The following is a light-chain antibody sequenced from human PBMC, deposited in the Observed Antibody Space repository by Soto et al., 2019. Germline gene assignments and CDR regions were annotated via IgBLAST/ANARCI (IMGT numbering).Light chain of an antibody. J-gene: IGKJ1*01. Sequence: DIQMSQSPPTLSASVGDRVTITCRASQSISSWLAWYQQKPGKAPKLLIYDASSLESGVRSRFSGSGSGTEFTLTISSLQPDDFATYYCQQYNSYLGTFGQGTKV. CDR3: QQYNSYLGT. V-gene: IGKV1-5*01. CDR2: DAS. CDR1: QSISSW.